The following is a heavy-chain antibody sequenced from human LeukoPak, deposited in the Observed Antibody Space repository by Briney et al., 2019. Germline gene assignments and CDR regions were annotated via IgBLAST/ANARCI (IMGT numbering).Heavy chain of an antibody. CDR1: GYTFTRYG. D-gene: IGHD3-10*01. V-gene: IGHV1-18*01. CDR2: VSAKNGDT. J-gene: IGHJ4*02. Sequence: ASVKVSCKASGYTFTRYGISWVRQAPGEGLEWMGWVSAKNGDTKYVQKFQGRVTMTTDTSTSTACMDLRTLRSDDTAAYYCARDEGRGSGSYFPNYFDYWGQGTLVTVSS. CDR3: ARDEGRGSGSYFPNYFDY.